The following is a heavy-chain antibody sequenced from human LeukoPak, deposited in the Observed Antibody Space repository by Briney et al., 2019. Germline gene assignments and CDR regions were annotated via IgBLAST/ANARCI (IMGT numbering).Heavy chain of an antibody. CDR3: ARGAVAGANFDY. CDR2: ITTDGSGT. CDR1: GFTFNSYW. D-gene: IGHD1-26*01. J-gene: IGHJ4*02. Sequence: GGSLRLSCADSGFTFNSYWMHWVRQAPGKGLAWVSHITTDGSGTSYADSVKGRFTISRDNAKKTLYLQMNSLRAEDTAVYYCARGAVAGANFDYWGLGTLVTVSS. V-gene: IGHV3-74*01.